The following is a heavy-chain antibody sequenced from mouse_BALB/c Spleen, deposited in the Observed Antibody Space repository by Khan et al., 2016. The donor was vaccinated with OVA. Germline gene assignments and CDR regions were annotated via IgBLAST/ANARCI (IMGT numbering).Heavy chain of an antibody. J-gene: IGHJ3*01. D-gene: IGHD2-2*01. Sequence: QVQLQQSGAELVKPGASVKLSCKASGYTFTSYYLYWVKQRPGQGLEWIGEINPSNGGTPFNEKFKSKATLTVDKSSSTAYMQLSSLTSEDSAVYYCTRSGYGSFVYWGQGTLVTVSA. CDR2: INPSNGGT. CDR3: TRSGYGSFVY. CDR1: GYTFTSYY. V-gene: IGHV1S81*02.